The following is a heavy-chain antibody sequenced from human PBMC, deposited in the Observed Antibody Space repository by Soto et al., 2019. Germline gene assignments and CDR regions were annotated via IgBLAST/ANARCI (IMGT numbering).Heavy chain of an antibody. V-gene: IGHV3-21*01. J-gene: IGHJ4*02. CDR1: TVTFSDYS. CDR3: ATHGLTMVRGPTDY. D-gene: IGHD3-10*01. CDR2: ISTSSSYI. Sequence: GGSLRLSCAASTVTFSDYSMNWVRQAPGKGLEWVSSISTSSSYIYYADSVKGRFTISRDNAKNSLYLQMNSLRAEDTAVYYCATHGLTMVRGPTDYWGQGTLVTVSS.